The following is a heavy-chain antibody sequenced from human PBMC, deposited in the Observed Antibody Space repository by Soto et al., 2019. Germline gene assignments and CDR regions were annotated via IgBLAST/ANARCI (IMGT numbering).Heavy chain of an antibody. CDR3: ARDASSNSGSYYDYYYGMDV. CDR1: GFTFSSYW. J-gene: IGHJ6*02. V-gene: IGHV3-74*01. CDR2: INSDGSST. Sequence: GGSLRLSCAASGFTFSSYWMHLVRQAPGKGLVWVSRINSDGSSTSYADSVKGRFTISRDNAKNTLYLQMNSLRAEDTAVYYCARDASSNSGSYYDYYYGMDVWGQGTTVTVSS. D-gene: IGHD1-26*01.